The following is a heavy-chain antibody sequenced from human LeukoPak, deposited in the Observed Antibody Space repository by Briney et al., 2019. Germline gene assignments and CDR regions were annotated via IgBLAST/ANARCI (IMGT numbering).Heavy chain of an antibody. CDR1: GYTFTSYG. V-gene: IGHV1-18*01. CDR3: ARDCHDSSGYYLCPIDY. D-gene: IGHD3-22*01. J-gene: IGHJ4*02. CDR2: ISAYNGNT. Sequence: ASVKVSCKASGYTFTSYGISWVRQAPGQGLEWMGWISAYNGNTNYAQKLQGRVTMTTDTSTSTAYMELRSLRSDDTAAYYCARDCHDSSGYYLCPIDYWGQGTLVTVSS.